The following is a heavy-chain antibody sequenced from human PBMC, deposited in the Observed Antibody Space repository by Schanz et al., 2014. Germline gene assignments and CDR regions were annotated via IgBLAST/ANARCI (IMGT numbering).Heavy chain of an antibody. CDR3: AKGRFGELSAFDI. V-gene: IGHV3-48*01. J-gene: IGHJ3*02. CDR1: GFSFATYA. CDR2: IRSSSTPI. D-gene: IGHD3-10*01. Sequence: EVQLLESGGGLVQPGGSLRLSCASSGFSFATYAMSWVRQAPGKGPEWVSYIRSSSTPIYYADSVKGRFTISRDNAKNSLYLQMNSLRADDTAVYYCAKGRFGELSAFDIWGQGTMVTVSS.